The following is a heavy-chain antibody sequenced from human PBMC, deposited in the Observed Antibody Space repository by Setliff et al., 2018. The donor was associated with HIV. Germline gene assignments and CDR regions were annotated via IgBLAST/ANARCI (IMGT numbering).Heavy chain of an antibody. CDR2: IKKKGDGGTT. D-gene: IGHD2-2*01. Sequence: GGSLRLSCAASGFIFSNARMNWVRQVPGKGLEWVGHIKKKGDGGTTDYAAPVKGRFTISRDDSKNRLYLQMNSLKTEDTAVYYCLLYCSGTSCHLPDVWGQGTTVTVSS. J-gene: IGHJ6*02. CDR3: LLYCSGTSCHLPDV. V-gene: IGHV3-15*01. CDR1: GFIFSNAR.